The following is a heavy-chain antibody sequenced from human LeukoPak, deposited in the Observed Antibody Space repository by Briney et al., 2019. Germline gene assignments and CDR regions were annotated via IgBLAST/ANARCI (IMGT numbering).Heavy chain of an antibody. D-gene: IGHD3-10*01. V-gene: IGHV4-30-4*08. CDR3: ASATLWFGESELNAFDI. J-gene: IGHJ3*02. CDR2: IYYSGST. Sequence: SETLSLTCTVSGGSISSGDYYWSWIRQPPGKGLEWIGYIYYSGSTYYNPSLKSRVTISVDTSKNQFSLKLSSVAAADTAVYYCASATLWFGESELNAFDIWGQGTMVTVSS. CDR1: GGSISSGDYY.